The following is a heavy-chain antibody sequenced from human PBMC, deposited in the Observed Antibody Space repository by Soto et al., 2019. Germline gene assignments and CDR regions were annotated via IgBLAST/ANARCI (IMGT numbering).Heavy chain of an antibody. CDR1: GFTFSSYA. V-gene: IGHV3-23*01. J-gene: IGHJ4*02. Sequence: EVQLLESGGGWVQTGGSLRLSCAASGFTFSSYAMSWDRQAPGKGLEWVSAISGSGGSTYYADSVKGRFTISRDNSKNTLYVQMNSLRAEDTAVYYCAKDTGINAARVTWEGYFDYWGQGTLVTVSS. D-gene: IGHD5-18*01. CDR2: ISGSGGST. CDR3: AKDTGINAARVTWEGYFDY.